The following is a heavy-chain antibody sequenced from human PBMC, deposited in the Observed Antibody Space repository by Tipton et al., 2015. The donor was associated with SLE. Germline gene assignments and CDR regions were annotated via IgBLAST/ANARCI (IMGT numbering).Heavy chain of an antibody. CDR1: GFTFSSYA. J-gene: IGHJ4*02. Sequence: GSLRLSCAASGFTFSSYAMSWVRQAPGEGLEWVSSISGSGHNTYYADSLKGRFTTSRDNSKNTLYLQMNSLETEDTAVYYCSRTPHSGTSRFDYWGQGTLVTVSS. D-gene: IGHD1-26*01. V-gene: IGHV3-23*01. CDR2: ISGSGHNT. CDR3: SRTPHSGTSRFDY.